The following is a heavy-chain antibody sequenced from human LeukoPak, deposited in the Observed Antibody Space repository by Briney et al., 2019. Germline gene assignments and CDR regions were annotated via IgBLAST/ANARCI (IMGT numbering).Heavy chain of an antibody. CDR2: IYYSGST. CDR3: ARYCSSTNCYKGGFDP. V-gene: IGHV4-31*03. Sequence: SSETLSLTCTVSGGSIISGGYYWSWIRQHPGKGLEWIGYIYYSGSTYSNPSLKSRVTISVDTSKNQFSLNLSSVTAADTAVYYCARYCSSTNCYKGGFDPWGQGTLVTVSS. CDR1: GGSIISGGYY. D-gene: IGHD2-2*02. J-gene: IGHJ5*02.